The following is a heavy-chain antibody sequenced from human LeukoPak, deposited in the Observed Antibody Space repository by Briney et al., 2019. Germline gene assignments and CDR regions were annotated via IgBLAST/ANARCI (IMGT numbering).Heavy chain of an antibody. CDR1: GFTFSSYS. V-gene: IGHV3-21*01. D-gene: IGHD6-19*01. Sequence: GGSLRLSCAASGFTFSSYSMNWVRQAPGKGLEWVSSISSSSSYIYYADSVKGRFTISRDNAKNSLYLQMNSLRAEDTAVYYCARAGSGWYSDYYYYMDVWGKGTTVTVSS. CDR2: ISSSSSYI. CDR3: ARAGSGWYSDYYYYMDV. J-gene: IGHJ6*03.